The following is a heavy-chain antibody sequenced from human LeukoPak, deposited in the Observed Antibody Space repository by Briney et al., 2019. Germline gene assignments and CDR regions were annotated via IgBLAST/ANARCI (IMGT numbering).Heavy chain of an antibody. D-gene: IGHD6-13*01. CDR2: INGDGGST. Sequence: PGGSLRLSCATSGFTFDDYPMHWVRQPPGKSLEWVSLINGDGGSTYYADSVKGLFTISRDNSKNSLYLQLNSLRTEDTALYFCATNPPGVAAAGTVSDYWGQGTLVTVSS. CDR1: GFTFDDYP. CDR3: ATNPPGVAAAGTVSDY. V-gene: IGHV3-43*02. J-gene: IGHJ4*02.